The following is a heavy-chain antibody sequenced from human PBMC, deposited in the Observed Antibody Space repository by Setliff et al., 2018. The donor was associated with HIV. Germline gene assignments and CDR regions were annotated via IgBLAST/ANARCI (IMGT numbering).Heavy chain of an antibody. D-gene: IGHD5-12*01. Sequence: ASVKVSCKTSGYTFTASYLHWVRQAPGQGLQWMGWMHPNSGATKYAQKFRDRVTLTGDTSISTASMELSRLRSDDTAVFYCARGPQSYVDVVPTIGRYYFDYWGQGTLVTVSS. CDR1: GYTFTASY. CDR3: ARGPQSYVDVVPTIGRYYFDY. J-gene: IGHJ4*02. CDR2: MHPNSGAT. V-gene: IGHV1-2*02.